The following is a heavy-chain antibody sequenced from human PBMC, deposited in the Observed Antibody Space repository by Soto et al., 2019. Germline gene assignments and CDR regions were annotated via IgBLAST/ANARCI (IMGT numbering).Heavy chain of an antibody. D-gene: IGHD3-3*01. V-gene: IGHV5-10-1*01. CDR3: AFLDTSLDFDY. CDR2: IDSGSSYS. J-gene: IGHJ4*02. CDR1: GFRFSSYW. Sequence: LKISCKGSGFRFSSYWISWVRQKPGKGLEWMGRIDSGSSYSHYSPSFRGHVTISADKSISTAYLQWSILKASDTAIYYCAFLDTSLDFDYWGQGTLVTVSS.